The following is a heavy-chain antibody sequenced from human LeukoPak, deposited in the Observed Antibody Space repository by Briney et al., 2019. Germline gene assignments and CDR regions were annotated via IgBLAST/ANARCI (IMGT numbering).Heavy chain of an antibody. Sequence: ASVKVSCKASGYTFTSYGISWVRQAPGQGLEWMGWISAYNGNTNYAQKLQGRVTMTTDTFTSTAYMELRSLRSDDTAVYYCARDFFSSAEPNPSGMDVWGQGTTVTVSS. J-gene: IGHJ6*02. CDR2: ISAYNGNT. V-gene: IGHV1-18*01. CDR3: ARDFFSSAEPNPSGMDV. D-gene: IGHD6-25*01. CDR1: GYTFTSYG.